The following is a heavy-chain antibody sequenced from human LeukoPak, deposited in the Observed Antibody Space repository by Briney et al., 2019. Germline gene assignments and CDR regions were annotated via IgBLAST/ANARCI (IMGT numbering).Heavy chain of an antibody. Sequence: SETLSLTCAVYGGSFSGYYWSWIRQPAGKGLEWIGRIYTSGSTNYNPSLKSRVTMSVDTSKNQFSLNLRSVTAADTAVYYCAREILYDSTGYYLWGQGTLVTVSS. CDR2: IYTSGST. J-gene: IGHJ4*02. CDR1: GGSFSGYY. D-gene: IGHD3-22*01. V-gene: IGHV4-4*07. CDR3: AREILYDSTGYYL.